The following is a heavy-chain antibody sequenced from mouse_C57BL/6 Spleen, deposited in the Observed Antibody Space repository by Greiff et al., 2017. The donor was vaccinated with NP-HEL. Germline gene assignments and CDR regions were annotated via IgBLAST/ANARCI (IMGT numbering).Heavy chain of an antibody. CDR1: GFTFSDYY. J-gene: IGHJ3*01. CDR3: ARPGVYSNYGGFAY. D-gene: IGHD2-5*01. Sequence: EVMLVESGGGLVQPGGSLKLSCAASGFTFSDYYMYWVRQTPEKRLEWVAYISNGGGSTYYPDTVKGRFTISRDNAKNTLYLQMSRLKSEDTAMYYCARPGVYSNYGGFAYWGQGTLVTVSA. CDR2: ISNGGGST. V-gene: IGHV5-12*01.